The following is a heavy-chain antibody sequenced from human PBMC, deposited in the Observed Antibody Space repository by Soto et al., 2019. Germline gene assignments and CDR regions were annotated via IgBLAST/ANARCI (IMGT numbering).Heavy chain of an antibody. CDR3: ARDEIVVVVAATLFGDAFDI. CDR1: GYTFTSYG. V-gene: IGHV1-18*01. Sequence: ASVKVSCKASGYTFTSYGISWVRQAPGQGLEWMGWISAYNGNTNYAQKLQGRVTMTTDTSTSTAYMELRSLRSDDTAVYYCARDEIVVVVAATLFGDAFDIWGQGTMVTVS. CDR2: ISAYNGNT. D-gene: IGHD2-15*01. J-gene: IGHJ3*02.